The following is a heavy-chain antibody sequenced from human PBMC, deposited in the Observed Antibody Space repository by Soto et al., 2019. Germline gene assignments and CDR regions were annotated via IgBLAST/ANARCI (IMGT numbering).Heavy chain of an antibody. V-gene: IGHV3-23*01. Sequence: GGSLRLSCAASGFTFSSYAMSWVRQAPGKGLEWVSAISGSGGSTYYADSVKGRFTISRDNSKNTLYLQMNSLRAEDTAVYYCAKDRAVAGLIYYYYGMDVWGQGTTVTVSS. CDR2: ISGSGGST. CDR3: AKDRAVAGLIYYYYGMDV. J-gene: IGHJ6*02. CDR1: GFTFSSYA. D-gene: IGHD6-19*01.